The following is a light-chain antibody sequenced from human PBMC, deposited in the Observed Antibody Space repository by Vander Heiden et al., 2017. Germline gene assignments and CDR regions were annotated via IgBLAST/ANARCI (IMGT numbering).Light chain of an antibody. V-gene: IGKV3-20*01. J-gene: IGKJ1*01. Sequence: EIVFTQSPGTLSFSPGERATLSCRASQSVSSSYLAWYQQKPGQAPRLLIYGASSRATGIPDRFSGSGSGTDFTLTISRLEPEDFAVYYCQQYGSSPWTFGQGTKVEIK. CDR1: QSVSSSY. CDR2: GAS. CDR3: QQYGSSPWT.